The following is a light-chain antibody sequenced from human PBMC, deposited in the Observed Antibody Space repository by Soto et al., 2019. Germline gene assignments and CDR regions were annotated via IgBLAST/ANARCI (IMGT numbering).Light chain of an antibody. V-gene: IGLV2-8*01. J-gene: IGLJ2*01. CDR3: SSYAGSDNYVL. CDR1: SSDVGGYNY. CDR2: EVT. Sequence: QSALTQPPSASGSPGQSVTISCTGTSSDVGGYNYVSWYQQHPGKVPKLMIYEVTKRPSGVPDRFSGSKSGHTASLTVSGLQAEDEADYYCSSYAGSDNYVLFGGGTKLTVL.